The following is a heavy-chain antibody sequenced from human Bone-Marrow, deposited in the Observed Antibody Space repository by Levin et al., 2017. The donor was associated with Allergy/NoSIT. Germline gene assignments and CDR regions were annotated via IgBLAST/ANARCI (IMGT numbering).Heavy chain of an antibody. CDR2: IKQDGSEK. CDR3: ARDGEHMTTLTGDYYYGMDV. Sequence: LSLTCAASGFTFSSYWMTWVRQSPGKGLEWVANIKQDGSEKEYVDSVKGRFIISRDNAKNSLYLQMNSLRAEDTAVYYCARDGEHMTTLTGDYYYGMDVWGQGTTVTVSS. V-gene: IGHV3-7*01. D-gene: IGHD4-17*01. CDR1: GFTFSSYW. J-gene: IGHJ6*02.